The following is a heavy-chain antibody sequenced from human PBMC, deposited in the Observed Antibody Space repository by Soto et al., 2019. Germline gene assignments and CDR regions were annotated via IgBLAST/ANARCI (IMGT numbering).Heavy chain of an antibody. D-gene: IGHD2-21*02. CDR1: GFSFSSLA. Sequence: GWSLRLSGAAPGFSFSSLAMSWVRQAPGKGLEWVSSLSGRGVDTLYADSVKGRFTVSRDNSRNTLYLQVNSLRAEDTAVYSCAKDQTDVTLFHYWGQGTLVTVS. CDR2: LSGRGVDT. J-gene: IGHJ4*02. V-gene: IGHV3-23*01. CDR3: AKDQTDVTLFHY.